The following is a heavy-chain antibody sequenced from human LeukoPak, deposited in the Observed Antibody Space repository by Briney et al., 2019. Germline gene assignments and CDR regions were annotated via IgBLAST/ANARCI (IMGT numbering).Heavy chain of an antibody. CDR1: GGTCSSYA. D-gene: IGHD1-26*01. CDR2: IIPIFGTA. CDR3: ARVGVSGSWGAFDY. J-gene: IGHJ4*02. V-gene: IGHV1-69*01. Sequence: ASVQGSCKASGGTCSSYANSWVRQAPRQGLEWMGGIIPIFGTANYAQKFQGRVTITADESTSTAYMELSSLRSEDTAVYYCARVGVSGSWGAFDYWGQGTLVTVSS.